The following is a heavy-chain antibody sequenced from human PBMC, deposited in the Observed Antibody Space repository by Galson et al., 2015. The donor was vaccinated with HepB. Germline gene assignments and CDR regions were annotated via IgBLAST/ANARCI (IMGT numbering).Heavy chain of an antibody. D-gene: IGHD6-19*01. CDR1: GFTFSSYG. CDR2: IRYDGSNK. J-gene: IGHJ4*02. Sequence: SLRLSCAASGFTFSSYGMHWVRQAPGKGLEWVAFIRYDGSNKYYADSVKGRFTISRDNSKNTLYLQMNSLRAEDTAVYYCAKDDAAVAGTGYFDYWGQGTLVTVSS. CDR3: AKDDAAVAGTGYFDY. V-gene: IGHV3-30*02.